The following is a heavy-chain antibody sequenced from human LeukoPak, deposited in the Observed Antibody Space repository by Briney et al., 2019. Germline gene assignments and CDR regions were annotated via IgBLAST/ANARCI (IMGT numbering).Heavy chain of an antibody. CDR1: GFTFDDYA. J-gene: IGHJ5*02. CDR3: ARGYYYDSSSTYNWFDP. CDR2: ISWNSGSI. D-gene: IGHD3-22*01. Sequence: GRSLRLSCAASGFTFDDYAMHWVRQAPGKGLEWVSGISWNSGSIGYADSVKGRFTISRDNAKNSLHLQMNSLRTEDMALYYCARGYYYDSSSTYNWFDPWGQGTLVTVSS. V-gene: IGHV3-9*03.